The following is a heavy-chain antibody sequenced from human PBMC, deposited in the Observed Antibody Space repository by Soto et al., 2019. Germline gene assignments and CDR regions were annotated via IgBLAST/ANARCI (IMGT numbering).Heavy chain of an antibody. CDR3: AHSQITIFGVVRWLFDY. J-gene: IGHJ4*02. Sequence: QITLKESGPTLVKPTQTLTLTCTFSGFSLSTSGVGVGWIRQPPGKALEWLALIYWNDDKRYSPSLKSRLTITKDTSKNQVVLTMTNMDPVDTATYYCAHSQITIFGVVRWLFDYWGQGTLVTVSS. V-gene: IGHV2-5*01. CDR1: GFSLSTSGVG. D-gene: IGHD3-3*01. CDR2: IYWNDDK.